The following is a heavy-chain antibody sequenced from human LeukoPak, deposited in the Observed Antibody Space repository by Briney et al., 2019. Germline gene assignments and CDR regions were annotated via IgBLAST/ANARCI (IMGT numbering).Heavy chain of an antibody. CDR2: IDKEGSAA. D-gene: IGHD1-26*01. J-gene: IGHJ4*02. CDR3: ARGGYSASYYRFD. V-gene: IGHV3-74*01. CDR1: GFIFTNYW. Sequence: GGSLRLSCVSSGFIFTNYWMHWVRQVPGKGPVWVGRIDKEGSAAFYAESVKGRFTISRDNVKSTVYLQMNSLTAEDTAVYHCARGGYSASYYRFDWGQGTLVTVSS.